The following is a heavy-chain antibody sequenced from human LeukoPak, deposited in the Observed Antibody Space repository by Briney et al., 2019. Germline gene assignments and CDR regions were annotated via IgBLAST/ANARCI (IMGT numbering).Heavy chain of an antibody. CDR2: ISGSGGST. J-gene: IGHJ4*02. CDR1: GFTFSSYS. Sequence: GGSLRLSCAASGFTFSSYSMSWVRQAPGEGLGWVSGISGSGGSTDYADSVKGRFTISRDNSKNTLYLQMNSRRVEDTAVYYCAKDPGYQVVYCFDYWGQGTLVTVSS. CDR3: AKDPGYQVVYCFDY. V-gene: IGHV3-23*01. D-gene: IGHD2-2*01.